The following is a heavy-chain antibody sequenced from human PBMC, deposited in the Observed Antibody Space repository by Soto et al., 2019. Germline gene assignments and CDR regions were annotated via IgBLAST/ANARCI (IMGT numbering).Heavy chain of an antibody. D-gene: IGHD2-15*01. Sequence: ASVKVSCKASGYTFTNFYIHWVRQAPGQGLEWMGLVNPYGGGTAYAPKFQDRVTLTFDTSTSTVYMELSSLTSGDTAVYYCARVASTGGALDIWGQGTVVTVSS. CDR2: VNPYGGGT. V-gene: IGHV1-46*01. J-gene: IGHJ3*02. CDR3: ARVASTGGALDI. CDR1: GYTFTNFY.